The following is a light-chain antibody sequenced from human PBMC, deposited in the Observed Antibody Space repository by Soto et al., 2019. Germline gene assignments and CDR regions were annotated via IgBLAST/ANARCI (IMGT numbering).Light chain of an antibody. J-gene: IGKJ5*01. V-gene: IGKV3-11*01. Sequence: EIVLTQSPATLSSPPGESATLSCRATRSVSSYLAWYPQKPGQAPRLLIYDASSRPTDIPARFSGSGSGTDFTLTISSLEPEDFAVYYCQQRSNWPITFGQGTRLEIK. CDR2: DAS. CDR3: QQRSNWPIT. CDR1: RSVSSY.